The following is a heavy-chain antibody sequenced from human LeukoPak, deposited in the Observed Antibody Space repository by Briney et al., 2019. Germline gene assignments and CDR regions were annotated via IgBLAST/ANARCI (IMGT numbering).Heavy chain of an antibody. J-gene: IGHJ6*02. Sequence: SETLSLTCTVSGGSISSNYWSWIRQSPGKGLEWIGYIYYRGSTDYDPSLKSRVTISVDTSKNQFSLKLSSVTAADTAVYYCARQNYDEVNYYYYGLDVWGQGTTVTVSS. D-gene: IGHD3-3*01. V-gene: IGHV4-59*08. CDR1: GGSISSNY. CDR2: IYYRGST. CDR3: ARQNYDEVNYYYYGLDV.